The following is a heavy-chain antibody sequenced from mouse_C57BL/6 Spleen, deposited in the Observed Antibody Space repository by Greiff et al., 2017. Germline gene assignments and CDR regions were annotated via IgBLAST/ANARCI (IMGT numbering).Heavy chain of an antibody. Sequence: QVQLQQSGPELVKPGASVKISCKASGYAFSSSWMNWVKQRPGKGLEWIGRIYPGDGDTNYNGKFKGKATLTADKSSSTAYMQLSSLTSEDSAVYFCAINLLLRTGAMDYWGQGTSVTGSS. V-gene: IGHV1-82*01. CDR3: AINLLLRTGAMDY. CDR2: IYPGDGDT. CDR1: GYAFSSSW. J-gene: IGHJ4*01. D-gene: IGHD1-1*01.